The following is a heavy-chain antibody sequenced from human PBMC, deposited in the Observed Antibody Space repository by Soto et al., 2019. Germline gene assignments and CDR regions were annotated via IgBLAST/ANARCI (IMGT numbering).Heavy chain of an antibody. V-gene: IGHV3-30*18. CDR3: AKDLSSRVVVAASY. J-gene: IGHJ4*02. D-gene: IGHD2-15*01. Sequence: GSLRLSCAASVFTFSSYGMHWVRQAPGKGLEWVAVISYDGSNKYYADSVKGRFTISRDNSKNTLYLQMNSLRAEDTAVYYCAKDLSSRVVVAASYWGQGTLVTVSS. CDR2: ISYDGSNK. CDR1: VFTFSSYG.